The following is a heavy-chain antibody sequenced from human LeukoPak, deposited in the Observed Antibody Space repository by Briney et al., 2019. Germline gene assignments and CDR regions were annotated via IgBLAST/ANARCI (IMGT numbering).Heavy chain of an antibody. CDR3: AREGSTTVTP. D-gene: IGHD4-17*01. J-gene: IGHJ5*02. V-gene: IGHV1-2*02. Sequence: ASVKVSCTASGYTFTSYDINWVRQATGQGLEWMGWMNPNSGGTNYAQKFQGRVTMTRDTSISTAYMELSRLRSDDTAVYYCAREGSTTVTPWGQGTLVTVSS. CDR1: GYTFTSYD. CDR2: MNPNSGGT.